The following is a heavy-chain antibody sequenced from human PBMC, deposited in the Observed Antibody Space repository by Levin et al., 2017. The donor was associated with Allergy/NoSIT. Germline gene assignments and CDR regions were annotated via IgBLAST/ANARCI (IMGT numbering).Heavy chain of an antibody. CDR2: IISSIISI. CDR1: LLTFINYI. Sequence: PGFSLILSFSSSLLTFINYIINFFLHSPFNFLYFFSYIISSIISIYYSYSVNFRFTISRDNAKNSLYLQMNSLRAEDTAVYYCARVKTYYDFWSGYQAIDYWGQGTLVTVSS. J-gene: IGHJ4*02. CDR3: ARVKTYYDFWSGYQAIDY. V-gene: IGHV3-48*01. D-gene: IGHD3-3*01.